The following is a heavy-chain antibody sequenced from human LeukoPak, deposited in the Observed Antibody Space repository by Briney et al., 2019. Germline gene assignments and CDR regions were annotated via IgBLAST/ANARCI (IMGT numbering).Heavy chain of an antibody. CDR3: ARRPRYSSYAVLDWFDP. D-gene: IGHD6-6*01. Sequence: GASVKVSCKASGYTFTGYDMHWVRQAPGQGGGGMGRINANSGGRNYAQKFPGRVTTTRDTSISTAYIELSRLRPDDTAVYYCARRPRYSSYAVLDWFDPWGQGTLVTVSS. V-gene: IGHV1-2*06. CDR1: GYTFTGYD. CDR2: INANSGGR. J-gene: IGHJ5*02.